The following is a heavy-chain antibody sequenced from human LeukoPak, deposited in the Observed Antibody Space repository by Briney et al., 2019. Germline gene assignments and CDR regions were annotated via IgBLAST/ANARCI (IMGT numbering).Heavy chain of an antibody. V-gene: IGHV1-18*01. Sequence: VASVKVSCRASGYXFNTYGISWVRQAPGQRPEWMGWINTDNGNTKYAQKFQGRVTMTTDTSTSTAYMELSSLRSDDTAVYYCARKGCTGDCYRFDPWGQGTLVTVSS. CDR3: ARKGCTGDCYRFDP. J-gene: IGHJ5*02. D-gene: IGHD2-21*02. CDR1: GYXFNTYG. CDR2: INTDNGNT.